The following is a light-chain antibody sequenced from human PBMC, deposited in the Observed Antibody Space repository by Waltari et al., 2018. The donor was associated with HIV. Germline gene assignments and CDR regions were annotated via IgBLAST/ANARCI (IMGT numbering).Light chain of an antibody. CDR2: DNT. CDR1: SPNIGSNR. Sequence: QSVLTQPPSVSAAPGQKVTISCSGSSPNIGSNRVFWYQQLPGTAPKLLIYDNTQRPSGIPDRFAGSKSGTLATLGITGLQTGDEAVYYCGTWDSSLSAVLFGGGTKLTVL. J-gene: IGLJ2*01. CDR3: GTWDSSLSAVL. V-gene: IGLV1-51*01.